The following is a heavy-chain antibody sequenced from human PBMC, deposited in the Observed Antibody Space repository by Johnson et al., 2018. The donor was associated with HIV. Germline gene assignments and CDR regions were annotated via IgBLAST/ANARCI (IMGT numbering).Heavy chain of an antibody. D-gene: IGHD1-26*01. CDR2: IWYDGNNK. Sequence: VQLVESGGGWIQPGGSLRLSCAASGFTFRSYGMYWVRQAPGKGLEWVAVIWYDGNNKYYADSVKGRFTISRDNSKNTLFLQMNSLRADDTAVYYCAKDRGSPGIPAAFDIWGQGTMVTVSS. CDR1: GFTFRSYG. CDR3: AKDRGSPGIPAAFDI. V-gene: IGHV3-33*06. J-gene: IGHJ3*02.